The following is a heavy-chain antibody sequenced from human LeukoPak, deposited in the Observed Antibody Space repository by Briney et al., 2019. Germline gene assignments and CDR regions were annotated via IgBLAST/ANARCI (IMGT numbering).Heavy chain of an antibody. CDR1: GFTFDDYA. V-gene: IGHV3-15*01. CDR2: IKSKRDFETI. Sequence: GGSLRLSCAASGFTFDDYAMHWVRQAPGKGLEWVGRIKSKRDFETIDYAAPVKGRFTISRDDSRNTLYLQMNSLKIEDTALYYCMIDVPGGSYPFDYWGQGTLVTVSS. CDR3: MIDVPGGSYPFDY. D-gene: IGHD1-26*01. J-gene: IGHJ4*02.